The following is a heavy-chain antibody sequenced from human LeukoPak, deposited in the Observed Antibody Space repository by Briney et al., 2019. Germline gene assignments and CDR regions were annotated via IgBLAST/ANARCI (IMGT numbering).Heavy chain of an antibody. CDR2: IIPIFGTA. D-gene: IGHD6-19*01. Sequence: GASVKVSCKASGGTFSSYAISWVRQAPGQGLEWMGGIIPIFGTANYAQKFQGRVTTTADESTSTAYMELSSLRSEDTAVYYCARGPIAVAGKGAFDIWGQGTMVTVSS. CDR3: ARGPIAVAGKGAFDI. J-gene: IGHJ3*02. V-gene: IGHV1-69*13. CDR1: GGTFSSYA.